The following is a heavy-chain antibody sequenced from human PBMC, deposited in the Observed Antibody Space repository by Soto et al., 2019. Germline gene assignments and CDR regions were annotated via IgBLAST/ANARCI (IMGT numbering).Heavy chain of an antibody. CDR3: AQRAFYGSGITDYYSMDV. CDR1: GFTFSNYA. D-gene: IGHD3-10*01. V-gene: IGHV3-23*01. J-gene: IGHJ6*02. CDR2: ISGTGGGT. Sequence: EVHLLESGGGLVQPGGSPRLSCAASGFTFSNYAMTWVRQAPGKGLEWVSVISGTGGGTNNADSAKGRFTTSRDNSQNTLYLQMNSLGAEDTAVYYCAQRAFYGSGITDYYSMDVWGQGTEDTVYS.